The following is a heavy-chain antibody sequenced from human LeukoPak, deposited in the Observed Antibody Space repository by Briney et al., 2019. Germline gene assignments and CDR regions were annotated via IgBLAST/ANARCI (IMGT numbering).Heavy chain of an antibody. J-gene: IGHJ6*02. D-gene: IGHD4-17*01. V-gene: IGHV1-18*01. CDR1: GYTFTSYG. CDR2: ISAYNGNT. CDR3: ARDYGSIYYYGMDV. Sequence: ASVKVSCKASGYTFTSYGISWVRQAPGQGLEWMGWISAYNGNTNYAQKLQGRVTMTTDTSTSTAYMELRSLRSDDTAVYYCARDYGSIYYYGMDVWGQGTTVTVSS.